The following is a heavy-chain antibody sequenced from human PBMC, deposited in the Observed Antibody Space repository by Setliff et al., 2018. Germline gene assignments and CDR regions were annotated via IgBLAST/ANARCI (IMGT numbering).Heavy chain of an antibody. CDR2: ISVTGSAI. J-gene: IGHJ6*02. D-gene: IGHD2-21*02. CDR1: GFTLGDYY. V-gene: IGHV3-11*04. Sequence: GGSLRLSCAASGFTLGDYYMAWVRQAPGKGLEWISHISVTGSAIYYADSVKGRFTISRDNAKNSLYLQMDSLGAEDTAVYYCARGGYSVTANYYGLDVWGQGTTVTVSS. CDR3: ARGGYSVTANYYGLDV.